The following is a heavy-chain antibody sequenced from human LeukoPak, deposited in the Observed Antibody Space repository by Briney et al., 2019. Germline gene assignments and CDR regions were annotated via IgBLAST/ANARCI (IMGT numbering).Heavy chain of an antibody. CDR3: GRGGRWLNPFDD. J-gene: IGHJ4*02. CDR1: GFTFSSYA. V-gene: IGHV3-30*02. CDR2: IRYDGRNK. Sequence: GGFLRLSCAASGFTFSSYAMHGVRQAPGKGLERVAYIRYDGRNKYYADSVKGRFTISRDNSTNTLYLQMGSLRAEDIAVYYCGRGGRWLNPFDDWGQGTLVTVSS. D-gene: IGHD5-24*01.